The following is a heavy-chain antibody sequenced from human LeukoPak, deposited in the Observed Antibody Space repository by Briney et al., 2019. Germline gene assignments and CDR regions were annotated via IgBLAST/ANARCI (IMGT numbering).Heavy chain of an antibody. V-gene: IGHV4-4*07. Sequence: SETLSLTCTISGGSISGYYWSWLRQPAGKGLEWIGRIYISGRTTYNPSLESRVTMSVDTSKNRFSLNLRSVTAADTAVYYCGRGDFGDSDVFRLWGQGTLVSVSS. CDR1: GGSISGYY. CDR2: IYISGRT. J-gene: IGHJ4*02. CDR3: GRGDFGDSDVFRL. D-gene: IGHD4-17*01.